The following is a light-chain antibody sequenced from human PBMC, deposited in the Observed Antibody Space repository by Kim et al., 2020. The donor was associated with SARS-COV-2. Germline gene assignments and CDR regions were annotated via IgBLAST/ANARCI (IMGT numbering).Light chain of an antibody. Sequence: VALGQTVRITCQGDSLRSYYASWYQQKPGQAPLVVIYGKNNRPSGIPDRFSGSSSGDTASLTITGTQAGDDADYYCNSRGSNDNVLFGGGTQLTVL. CDR3: NSRGSNDNVL. V-gene: IGLV3-19*01. J-gene: IGLJ2*01. CDR2: GKN. CDR1: SLRSYY.